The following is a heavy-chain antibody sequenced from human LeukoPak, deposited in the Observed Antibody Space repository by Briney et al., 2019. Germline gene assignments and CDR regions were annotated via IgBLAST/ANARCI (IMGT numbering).Heavy chain of an antibody. CDR2: ISGSAGST. CDR1: GFSFSDCA. D-gene: IGHD5-24*01. Sequence: PGGSLRLSCAASGFSFSDCAMSWVRQAPGRGLEWVSSISGSAGSTYYADSMKGRFTISRDNPKNTLHLEMNSLRAEDTAIYYCTKGMATIRRHIDSWGQGTLVTVPS. CDR3: TKGMATIRRHIDS. V-gene: IGHV3-23*01. J-gene: IGHJ4*02.